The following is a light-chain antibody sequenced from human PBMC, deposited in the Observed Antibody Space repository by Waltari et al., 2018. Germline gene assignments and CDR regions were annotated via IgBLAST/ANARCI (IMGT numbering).Light chain of an antibody. V-gene: IGLV2-14*03. CDR2: DVN. CDR1: NSDIGYYIF. CDR3: ASYTSTNTVL. J-gene: IGLJ2*01. Sequence: QSALTQPASVSGSPGQSITISCAGTNSDIGYYIFFSWYQQHPGKAPKLMIFDVNRWPSGVSHRFSGSKAGNTASLTISGLQAEDEADYFCASYTSTNTVLFGGGTKVTVL.